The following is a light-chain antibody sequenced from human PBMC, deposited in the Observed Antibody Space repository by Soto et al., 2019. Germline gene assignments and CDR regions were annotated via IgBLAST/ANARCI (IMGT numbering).Light chain of an antibody. CDR3: QQYQNSPRT. CDR2: DTS. J-gene: IGKJ1*01. V-gene: IGKV3-20*01. CDR1: QSVGGSS. Sequence: ELVLTQSPATLSLSPGERATVSCRASQSVGGSSLAWYQQRPGQAPRLLIYDTSKRATGIPDRFSGSGSGTDFTLTISRLEPEDFAVYYCQQYQNSPRTFGQGTKVDI.